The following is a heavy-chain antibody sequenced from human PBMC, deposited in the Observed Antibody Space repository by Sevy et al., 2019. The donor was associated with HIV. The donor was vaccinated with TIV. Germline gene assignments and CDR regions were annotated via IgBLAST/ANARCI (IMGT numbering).Heavy chain of an antibody. V-gene: IGHV3-72*01. Sequence: GGSLRLSCAASGLTFSDHYMEWVRQAPGKGLEWVGRTRNKADGYTTEYAASVKGRFTISRDDSENSLYLQMNSLKTEDTAVYYCSTHAGIAAAGRVFDYWGQGALVTVSS. CDR3: STHAGIAAAGRVFDY. D-gene: IGHD6-13*01. J-gene: IGHJ4*02. CDR1: GLTFSDHY. CDR2: TRNKADGYTT.